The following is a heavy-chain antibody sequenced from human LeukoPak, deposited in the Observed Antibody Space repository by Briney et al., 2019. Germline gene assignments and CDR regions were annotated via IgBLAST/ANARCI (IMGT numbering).Heavy chain of an antibody. CDR3: ARLMDIVATRED. V-gene: IGHV4-39*01. J-gene: IGHJ4*02. CDR1: GGSISSYY. CDR2: IYYSGST. Sequence: SETLSLTCTVSGGSISSYYWNWIRQPPGKGLEWIGSIYYSGSTYYNPSLKSRVTISVDTSKNQFSLKLSSVTAADTAVYYCARLMDIVATREDWGQGTLVTVSS. D-gene: IGHD5-12*01.